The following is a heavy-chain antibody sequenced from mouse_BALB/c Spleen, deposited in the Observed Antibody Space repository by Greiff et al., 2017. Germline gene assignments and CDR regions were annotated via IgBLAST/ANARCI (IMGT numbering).Heavy chain of an antibody. CDR3: ATLYGNYGYAMDY. CDR2: ISNGGGST. CDR1: GFTFSSYT. J-gene: IGHJ4*01. Sequence: EVQVVESGGGLVQPGGSLKLSCAASGFTFSSYTMSWVRQTPEKRLEWVAYISNGGGSTYYPDTVKGRFTISRDNAKNTLYLQMSSLKSEDTAMYYCATLYGNYGYAMDYWGQGTSVTVSS. D-gene: IGHD2-1*01. V-gene: IGHV5-12-2*01.